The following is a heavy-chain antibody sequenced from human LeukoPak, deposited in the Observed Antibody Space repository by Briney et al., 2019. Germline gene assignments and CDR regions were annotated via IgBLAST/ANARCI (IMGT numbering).Heavy chain of an antibody. Sequence: ASVKVSCKASGYTFTSYGISWVRQAPGQGLEWMGWISAYNGNTNYAQKLQGRATMTTDTSTSTAYMELRSLRSDDTAVYYCAREGVYYYDSSGYSPLDYWGQGTLVTVSS. D-gene: IGHD3-22*01. CDR2: ISAYNGNT. J-gene: IGHJ4*02. CDR1: GYTFTSYG. CDR3: AREGVYYYDSSGYSPLDY. V-gene: IGHV1-18*01.